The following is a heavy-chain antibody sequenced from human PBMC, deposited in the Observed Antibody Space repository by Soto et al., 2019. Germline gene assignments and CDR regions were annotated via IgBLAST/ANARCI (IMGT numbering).Heavy chain of an antibody. J-gene: IGHJ5*02. Sequence: EVQLLESGGGLVQPGGSLRLSCAASGFTFKNFAVSWVRQAPGKGMEWVSAIGGSGSSANYADSVKGRFTVSRDDSKSTLYLRMSGLRVDDTALYYCAKYAVAYNGEWDWFDLCGQGTLVTVSS. CDR2: IGGSGSSA. D-gene: IGHD3-10*01. CDR3: AKYAVAYNGEWDWFDL. V-gene: IGHV3-23*01. CDR1: GFTFKNFA.